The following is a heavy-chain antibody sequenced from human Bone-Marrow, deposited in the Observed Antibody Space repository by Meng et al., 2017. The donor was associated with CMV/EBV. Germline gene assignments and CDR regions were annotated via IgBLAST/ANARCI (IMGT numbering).Heavy chain of an antibody. CDR3: ARGTTSSLRALGY. Sequence: ASVKVSCKASGYTFSSYGISWVRQAPGQGLEWMGWISAYNGNTNYAQKFQGRVSMTKDTATTTGHMELRTLRSDDTAVYYCARGTTSSLRALGYWGQGTLVTVSS. CDR1: GYTFSSYG. CDR2: ISAYNGNT. J-gene: IGHJ4*02. D-gene: IGHD2-2*01. V-gene: IGHV1-18*01.